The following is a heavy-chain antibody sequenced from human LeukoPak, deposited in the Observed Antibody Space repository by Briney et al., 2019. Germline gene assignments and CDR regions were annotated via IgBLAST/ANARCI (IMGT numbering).Heavy chain of an antibody. CDR2: IAYDGSAI. J-gene: IGHJ5*02. Sequence: GRSLRLSCAASGFTFNNYGMHWVRQAPGRGLEWVAVIAYDGSAIYYADSMKGRFTISRDNSKNTLYLKMNSLRAEDTAVYYCARDSLHTSSGWFGPWGQGTLITVSS. CDR3: ARDSLHTSSGWFGP. CDR1: GFTFNNYG. D-gene: IGHD6-19*01. V-gene: IGHV3-30*03.